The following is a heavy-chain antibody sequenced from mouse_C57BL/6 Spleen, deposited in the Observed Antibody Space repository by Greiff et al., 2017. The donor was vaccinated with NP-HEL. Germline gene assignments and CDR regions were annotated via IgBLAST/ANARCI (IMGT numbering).Heavy chain of an antibody. J-gene: IGHJ4*01. V-gene: IGHV1-42*01. Sequence: VQLQQSGPELVKPGASVKISCKASGYSFTGYYMNWVKQSPEKSLEWIGEINPSTGGTTYNQKFKAKATLTVDKSSSTAYMQLKSLTSEDSAVYYCARWGAFYDYDGHYYAMDYWGQGTSVTVSS. CDR2: INPSTGGT. CDR1: GYSFTGYY. D-gene: IGHD2-4*01. CDR3: ARWGAFYDYDGHYYAMDY.